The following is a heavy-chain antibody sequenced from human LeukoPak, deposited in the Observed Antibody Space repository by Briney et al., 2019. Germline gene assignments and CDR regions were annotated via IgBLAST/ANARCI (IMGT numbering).Heavy chain of an antibody. CDR2: IDPSDSYT. CDR3: ARGGNYHGSGRRGNWFDP. D-gene: IGHD3-10*01. Sequence: GESLKISCKDSGYNFTTYWISWVRQMPGKGLEWMGRIDPSDSYTNYSPSFQGHVTISVDKSIRTAFLQWSSLKASDSAMYYCARGGNYHGSGRRGNWFDPWGQGTLVTVSS. CDR1: GYNFTTYW. V-gene: IGHV5-10-1*01. J-gene: IGHJ5*02.